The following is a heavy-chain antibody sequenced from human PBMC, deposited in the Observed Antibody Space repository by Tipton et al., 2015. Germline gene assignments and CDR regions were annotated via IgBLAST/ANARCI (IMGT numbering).Heavy chain of an antibody. Sequence: TLSLTCTVSSGSIISSSYSWGWIRQPPGKGLEWIGSIYYSGTTYYNPSLKSRVTISVDTSKNQFSLNLSSLTAADTAVYYCAQINTPTYYFDYWGQGTLVTVSS. D-gene: IGHD5-18*01. J-gene: IGHJ4*02. CDR1: SGSIISSSYS. CDR2: IYYSGTT. V-gene: IGHV4-39*01. CDR3: AQINTPTYYFDY.